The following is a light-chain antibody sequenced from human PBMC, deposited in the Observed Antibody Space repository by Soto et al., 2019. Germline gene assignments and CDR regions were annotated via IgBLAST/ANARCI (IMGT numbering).Light chain of an antibody. Sequence: DIQMTQSPSXXXXSXGXRVSITCXASQGXXSWLAWYQQKPGKAPKVLIYAASSLQSGVPSRFSGSGSGTDFTLTISSLQPEXXXXXXXXXXXXXFRVTFGPGTKVDIK. J-gene: IGKJ3*01. CDR2: AAS. V-gene: IGKV1-12*01. CDR1: QGXXSW. CDR3: XXXXXXFRVT.